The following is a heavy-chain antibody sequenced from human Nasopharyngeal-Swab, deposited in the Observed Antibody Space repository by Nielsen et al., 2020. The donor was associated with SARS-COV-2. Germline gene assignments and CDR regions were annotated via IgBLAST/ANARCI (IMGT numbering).Heavy chain of an antibody. V-gene: IGHV3-7*01. CDR2: INHDGSQK. D-gene: IGHD6-13*01. Sequence: GESLKISCATSGFTFSKYWMTWVRQAPGKGLEWVANINHDGSQKYYVDSVEGRFTISRDNSKNSIYLQMDRLRVEDTAVYYCARESSAADYWGQGTLVTVSS. J-gene: IGHJ1*01. CDR1: GFTFSKYW. CDR3: ARESSAADY.